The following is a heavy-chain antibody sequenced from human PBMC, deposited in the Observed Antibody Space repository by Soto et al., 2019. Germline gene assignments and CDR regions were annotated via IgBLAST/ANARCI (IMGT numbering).Heavy chain of an antibody. V-gene: IGHV3-30-3*01. Sequence: QVQLVESGGGVVQPGRSLRLSCAASGFTFSSYAMHWVRQAPGKGLEWVAVISYDGSNKYYADSVKGRFTISRDNSKNTLYLQMNSLRAEDTAVYYCARDRRIAAAGTYYYYYGMDVW. CDR1: GFTFSSYA. J-gene: IGHJ6*01. CDR2: ISYDGSNK. D-gene: IGHD6-13*01. CDR3: ARDRRIAAAGTYYYYYGMDV.